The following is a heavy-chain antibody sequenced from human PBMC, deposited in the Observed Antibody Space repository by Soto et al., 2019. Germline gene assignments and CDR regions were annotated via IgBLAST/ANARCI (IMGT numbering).Heavy chain of an antibody. V-gene: IGHV3-11*01. CDR1: GFTFSDCY. D-gene: IGHD3-3*01. CDR2: ISSSGSTI. CDR3: ARGHYDFWSGYYPGYYYGMDV. J-gene: IGHJ6*02. Sequence: GSLRLSCAASGFTFSDCYMSWIRQAPGKGLEWVSYISSSGSTIYYADSVKGRFTISRDNAKNSLYLQMNSLRAEDTAVYYCARGHYDFWSGYYPGYYYGMDVWGQGTTVTVSS.